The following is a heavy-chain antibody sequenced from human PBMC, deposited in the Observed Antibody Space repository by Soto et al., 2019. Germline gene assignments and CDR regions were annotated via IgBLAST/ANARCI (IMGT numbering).Heavy chain of an antibody. J-gene: IGHJ6*02. V-gene: IGHV4-4*02. Sequence: SETLSLTCAVSGGSISSSNWWSWVRQPPGKGLEWIGEIYHSGSTNYNPSLKSRVTISVDKSKNQFSLKLSSVTAADTAVYYCARDPVVVVPAATAHYYYYGMDVWGQGTTVTGSS. CDR1: GGSISSSNW. D-gene: IGHD2-2*01. CDR3: ARDPVVVVPAATAHYYYYGMDV. CDR2: IYHSGST.